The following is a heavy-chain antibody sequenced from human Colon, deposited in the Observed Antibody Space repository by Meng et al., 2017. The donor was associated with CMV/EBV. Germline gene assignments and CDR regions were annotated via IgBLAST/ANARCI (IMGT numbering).Heavy chain of an antibody. CDR1: GFTFSDYY. CDR3: ARDREYSSSN. V-gene: IGHV3-11*01. J-gene: IGHJ4*02. CDR2: ISSSGSTI. Sequence: GESLKISCAASGFTFSDYYMSWIRQAPGKGLEWVSYISSSGSTIYYADSVKGRFTISRDNAKNSLYLQMNSLRAEDTAVYYCARDREYSSSNWGQGTLVTVSS. D-gene: IGHD6-6*01.